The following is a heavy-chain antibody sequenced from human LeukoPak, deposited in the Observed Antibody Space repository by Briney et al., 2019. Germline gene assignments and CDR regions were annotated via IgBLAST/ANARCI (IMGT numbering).Heavy chain of an antibody. CDR2: ISGGGEST. CDR1: GFTFSSYA. J-gene: IGHJ4*02. CDR3: AKELVVRGVI. V-gene: IGHV3-23*01. D-gene: IGHD3-10*01. Sequence: GGSLRLSCAASGFTFSSYAMSWVRQAPGKGLEWVSGISGGGESTYYADSVKGRFSISRDNSKNTLYLQMNSLRAEDTAVYFCAKELVVRGVIWGQGALVTVSS.